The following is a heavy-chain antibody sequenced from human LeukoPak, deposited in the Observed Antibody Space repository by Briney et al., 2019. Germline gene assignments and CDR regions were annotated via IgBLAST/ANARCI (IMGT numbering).Heavy chain of an antibody. V-gene: IGHV4-34*01. CDR3: ARDRRIFGVVMGNWFDP. CDR1: GGSFSGYY. J-gene: IGHJ5*02. Sequence: SETLSLTCAVYGGSFSGYYWSWIRQPPGKGLEWIGEINHSGSTNYNPSLKSRVTISVDTSKNQFSLKLSSVTAADTAVYYCARDRRIFGVVMGNWFDPWGQGTLVTVSS. D-gene: IGHD3-3*01. CDR2: INHSGST.